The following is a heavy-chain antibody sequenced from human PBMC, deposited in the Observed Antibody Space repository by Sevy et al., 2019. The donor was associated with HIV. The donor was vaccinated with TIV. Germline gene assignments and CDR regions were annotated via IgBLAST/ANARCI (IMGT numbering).Heavy chain of an antibody. CDR3: ASLKGDYYDSSGYPIDY. D-gene: IGHD3-22*01. Sequence: ASVKVSCKASGGTFSSYAISWVRQAPGQGLEWMGGIIPIFGTANYAQKFQGTVTITADESTSTAYMELSSLRSEDTAVYYCASLKGDYYDSSGYPIDYWGQGTLVTVSS. CDR1: GGTFSSYA. J-gene: IGHJ4*02. V-gene: IGHV1-69*13. CDR2: IIPIFGTA.